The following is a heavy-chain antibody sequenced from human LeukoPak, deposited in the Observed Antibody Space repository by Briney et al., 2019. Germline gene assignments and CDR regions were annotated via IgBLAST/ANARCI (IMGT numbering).Heavy chain of an antibody. Sequence: GASVKVSCKASGYTFTGYYMHWVRQAPGQGLEWMGWMNPNSGNTGYAQKFQGRVTMTRNTSISTAYMELSSLRSEDTAVYYCARGRDQQLVREYFQHWGQGTLVTVSS. D-gene: IGHD6-13*01. CDR1: GYTFTGYY. J-gene: IGHJ1*01. V-gene: IGHV1-8*02. CDR2: MNPNSGNT. CDR3: ARGRDQQLVREYFQH.